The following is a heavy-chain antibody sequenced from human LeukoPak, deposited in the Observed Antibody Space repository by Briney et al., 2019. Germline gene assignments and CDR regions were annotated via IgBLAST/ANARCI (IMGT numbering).Heavy chain of an antibody. Sequence: PGGSLRLSCAASGFTFSSYAMSWVRQAPGKGLEWVSGISGSGGTTYYADSVKGRFTIARDNSKNTLYLQMNSLRAEDTAVYNCAKGQASGRYNNWLDHWGQGTLVTVSS. CDR1: GFTFSSYA. V-gene: IGHV3-23*01. D-gene: IGHD1-26*01. CDR2: ISGSGGTT. J-gene: IGHJ5*02. CDR3: AKGQASGRYNNWLDH.